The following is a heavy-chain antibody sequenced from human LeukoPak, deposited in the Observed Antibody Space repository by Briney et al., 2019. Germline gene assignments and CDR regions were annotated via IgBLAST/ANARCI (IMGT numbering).Heavy chain of an antibody. V-gene: IGHV4-4*07. D-gene: IGHD3-3*01. CDR3: ATWSGDYSFDF. CDR2: IYTSGST. CDR1: GGSINSYY. Sequence: SEALSLTCTVSGGSINSYYWSWIRQPAGKGLEWIGRIYTSGSTNSNPSLKSRVTMSADTSKNQFSLRLSSVTAADTAVYYCATWSGDYSFDFWGQGTLVTVSS. J-gene: IGHJ4*02.